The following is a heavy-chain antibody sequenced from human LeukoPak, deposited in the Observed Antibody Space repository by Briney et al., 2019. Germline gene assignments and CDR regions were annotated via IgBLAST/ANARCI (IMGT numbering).Heavy chain of an antibody. V-gene: IGHV4-59*01. CDR2: IYYSGST. CDR3: AREVDTAMVKD. D-gene: IGHD5-18*01. Sequence: SETLSLTCTVSGGSISSYYWSWIRQPPGKGLEWIGYIYYSGSTNYNPSLKSRDTISVDTSKNQFSLKLSSVTAADTAVYYCAREVDTAMVKDWGQGTLVTVSS. CDR1: GGSISSYY. J-gene: IGHJ4*02.